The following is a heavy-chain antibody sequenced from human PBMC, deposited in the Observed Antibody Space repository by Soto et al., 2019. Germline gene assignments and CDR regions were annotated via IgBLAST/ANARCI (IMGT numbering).Heavy chain of an antibody. V-gene: IGHV3-33*01. CDR3: ARDVMGGTVFRGYLDY. D-gene: IGHD1-7*01. CDR1: GGIFHVYG. J-gene: IGHJ4*02. CDR2: IRLAGSNE. Sequence: QEQLVESGGGVVQPGTSLRLSCAVPGGIFHVYGMHWVRQAPGKGLEWVAIIRLAGSNEEYADSVKGRFTISRDNSKNTLYLQMNTLGAAHTAVYYCARDVMGGTVFRGYLDYWGRATVVTVSS.